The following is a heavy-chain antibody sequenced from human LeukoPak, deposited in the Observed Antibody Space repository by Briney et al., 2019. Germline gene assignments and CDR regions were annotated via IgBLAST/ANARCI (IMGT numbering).Heavy chain of an antibody. CDR3: ARGLLWFGELHPFDY. CDR1: GGSISSSNW. Sequence: SGTLSLTCAVSGGSISSSNWWSWVRQPPGKGLEWIGEIYHSGSTNYNPSLKSRVTISVDKSKNQFSLKLSSVTAADTAVYYCARGLLWFGELHPFDYWGQGTLVTVSS. J-gene: IGHJ4*02. CDR2: IYHSGST. D-gene: IGHD3-10*01. V-gene: IGHV4-4*02.